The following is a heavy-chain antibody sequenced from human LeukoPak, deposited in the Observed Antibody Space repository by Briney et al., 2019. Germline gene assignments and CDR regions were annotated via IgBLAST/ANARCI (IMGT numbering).Heavy chain of an antibody. Sequence: PSETLSLTCTVSGGSISSSSYYWGWIRQPPGKGLEWIGSIYYSGSTYYNPSLKSRVTISVDTSKNQFSLKLSSVTAADTAVYYCARLNIVVVPAGVLGPYLDYWGQGTLVTVSS. CDR1: GGSISSSSYY. V-gene: IGHV4-39*01. J-gene: IGHJ4*02. CDR3: ARLNIVVVPAGVLGPYLDY. D-gene: IGHD2-2*01. CDR2: IYYSGST.